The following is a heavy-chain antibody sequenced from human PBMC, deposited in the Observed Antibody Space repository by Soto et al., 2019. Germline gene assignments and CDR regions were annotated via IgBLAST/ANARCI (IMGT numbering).Heavy chain of an antibody. Sequence: KPSETLSLTCLVSGYPISNGYYWGWIRQSPGKGLEWIGTIAHRGETSYNPSLESRITISLDTSKNQFSLMLTSVTAADTAIYYRTRGVRGYVSYWGQGTLVTVSS. CDR3: TRGVRGYVSY. CDR1: GYPISNGYY. J-gene: IGHJ4*02. D-gene: IGHD5-18*01. V-gene: IGHV4-38-2*02. CDR2: IAHRGET.